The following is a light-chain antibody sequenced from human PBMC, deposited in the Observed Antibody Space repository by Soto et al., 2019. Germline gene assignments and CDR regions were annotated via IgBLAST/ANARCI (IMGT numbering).Light chain of an antibody. J-gene: IGKJ3*01. CDR2: AAS. Sequence: AIRMTQSPSSFSASTGDRVTITCRASQGISSYLAWYQQKPGKAPKLLIYAASTLQSGVPSRFSGSGSGTDFTLTISCLQSEAFATYYCQQYYSYPRAFGPGTKVDIK. V-gene: IGKV1-8*01. CDR1: QGISSY. CDR3: QQYYSYPRA.